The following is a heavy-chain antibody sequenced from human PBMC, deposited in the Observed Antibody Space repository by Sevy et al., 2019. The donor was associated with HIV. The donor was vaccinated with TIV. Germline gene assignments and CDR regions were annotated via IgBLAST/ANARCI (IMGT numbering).Heavy chain of an antibody. J-gene: IGHJ6*03. CDR3: AGDPSGCSSTSCYWSYYYYYMDV. Sequence: ASVKVSYKASGYTFTSYYMHWVRQAPGQGLEWMGIINPSGGSTSYAQKFQGRVTMTRDTSTSTVYMELSSLRSEDTAVYYCAGDPSGCSSTSCYWSYYYYYMDVWGKGTTVTVSS. V-gene: IGHV1-46*01. D-gene: IGHD2-2*01. CDR2: INPSGGST. CDR1: GYTFTSYY.